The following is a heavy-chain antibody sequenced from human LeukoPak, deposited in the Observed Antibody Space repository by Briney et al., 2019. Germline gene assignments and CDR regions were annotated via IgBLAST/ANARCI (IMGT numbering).Heavy chain of an antibody. CDR3: AKGERNRYPPNNWFDP. J-gene: IGHJ5*02. Sequence: GGSLRLSCAASGFTFSNAWMSWVRQAPGKGLEWVGRIKSKTDGGTTDYAAPVKGRFTISRDDSKNTLYLQMNSLKTEDTAVYYCAKGERNRYPPNNWFDPWGQGTLVTVSS. CDR1: GFTFSNAW. D-gene: IGHD1-1*01. V-gene: IGHV3-15*01. CDR2: IKSKTDGGTT.